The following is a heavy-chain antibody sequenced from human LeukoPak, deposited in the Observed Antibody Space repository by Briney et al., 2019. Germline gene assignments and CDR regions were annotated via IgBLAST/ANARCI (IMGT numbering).Heavy chain of an antibody. J-gene: IGHJ4*02. Sequence: PGRSLRLSCAVSGFTFSSYGMHWVRQAPGKGLEWVAVIWYDGSNKYYADSVKGRFTISRDNSKNTLYLQMNSLRAEDTAVYYCARVSAPYCGGDCYSDYWGQGTLVTVSS. CDR3: ARVSAPYCGGDCYSDY. CDR1: GFTFSSYG. V-gene: IGHV3-33*01. CDR2: IWYDGSNK. D-gene: IGHD2-21*02.